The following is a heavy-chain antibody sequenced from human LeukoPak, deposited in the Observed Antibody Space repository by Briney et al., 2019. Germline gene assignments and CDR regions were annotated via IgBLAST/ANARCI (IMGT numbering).Heavy chain of an antibody. J-gene: IGHJ4*02. Sequence: GGSLRLSCAASGFTVNTNYMSWVRQAPGKGLEWVSAISGSGGSTYYADSVKGRFTISRDNSKNTVYLQMNSLRAEDTAVYYCAKDRKRWLHFADYWGQGTLVTVSS. V-gene: IGHV3-23*01. CDR3: AKDRKRWLHFADY. CDR1: GFTVNTNY. D-gene: IGHD5-24*01. CDR2: ISGSGGST.